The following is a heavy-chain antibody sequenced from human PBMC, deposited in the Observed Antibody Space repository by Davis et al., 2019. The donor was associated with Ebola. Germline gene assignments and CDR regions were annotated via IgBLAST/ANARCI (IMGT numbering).Heavy chain of an antibody. Sequence: AASVTVSCKASGYTFTNSYMHWVRQAPGQGLEWMGIINPSDGRTSYAQKFQGRVTMTRDTSTTSVYMELSSLRSEDTAVYYCARDATGGVAAIATNYFDYWGQGALVTVSS. J-gene: IGHJ4*02. D-gene: IGHD6-13*01. CDR3: ARDATGGVAAIATNYFDY. CDR2: INPSDGRT. CDR1: GYTFTNSY. V-gene: IGHV1-46*01.